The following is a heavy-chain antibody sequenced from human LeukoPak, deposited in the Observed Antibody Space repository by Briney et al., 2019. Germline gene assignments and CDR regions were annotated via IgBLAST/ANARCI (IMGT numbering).Heavy chain of an antibody. Sequence: GGSLRLSSAASGFTFSSYAMHWVRQAPGKGLEWVAVISYDGSNKYYADSVKGRFTISRDNSKNTLYLQMNSLRAEDTAVYYCRGDYVGYWGQGTLVTVSS. J-gene: IGHJ4*02. CDR2: ISYDGSNK. V-gene: IGHV3-30*04. CDR1: GFTFSSYA. CDR3: RGDYVGY.